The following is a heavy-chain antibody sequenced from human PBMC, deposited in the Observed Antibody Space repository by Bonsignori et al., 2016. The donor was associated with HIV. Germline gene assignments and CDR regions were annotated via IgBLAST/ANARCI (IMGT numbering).Heavy chain of an antibody. CDR2: INPDSGGT. V-gene: IGHV1-2*02. J-gene: IGHJ4*02. D-gene: IGHD2/OR15-2a*01. Sequence: WVRQAPGQRLEWMGWINPDSGGTDFPQKFQGRLTMTRDTSISTAYMEVNRLSSDDTAVYYCARGESTFRTFDYWGQGTLVTVSS. CDR3: ARGESTFRTFDY.